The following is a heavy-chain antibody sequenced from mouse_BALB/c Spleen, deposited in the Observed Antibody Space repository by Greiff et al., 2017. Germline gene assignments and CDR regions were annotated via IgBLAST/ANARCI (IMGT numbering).Heavy chain of an antibody. V-gene: IGHV1S36*01. J-gene: IGHJ3*01. D-gene: IGHD2-4*01. CDR1: GYTFTSYW. CDR2: IDPNSGGT. Sequence: VQLQQPGAELVKPGASVKLSCKASGYTFTSYWMHWVKQRPGRGLEWIGRIDPNSGGTKYNEKFKSKATLTVDKPSSTAYMQLSSPTSEDSAVYYCTRGGYDYDWAAWFAYWGQGTLVTVSA. CDR3: TRGGYDYDWAAWFAY.